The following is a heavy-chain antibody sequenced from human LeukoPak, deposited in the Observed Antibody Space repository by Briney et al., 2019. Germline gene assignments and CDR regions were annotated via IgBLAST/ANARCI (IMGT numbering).Heavy chain of an antibody. J-gene: IGHJ4*02. V-gene: IGHV3-30*18. D-gene: IGHD3-22*01. CDR1: GFTFSSYG. CDR3: AKDSNYYDSSGEFDY. Sequence: GGSLRLSCAASGFTFSSYGMHWVRQAPGKGLEWVAVISYDGSNKYYADSVKGRSTISRDNSKNTLYLQMNSLRAEDTAVYYCAKDSNYYDSSGEFDYWGQGTLVTVSS. CDR2: ISYDGSNK.